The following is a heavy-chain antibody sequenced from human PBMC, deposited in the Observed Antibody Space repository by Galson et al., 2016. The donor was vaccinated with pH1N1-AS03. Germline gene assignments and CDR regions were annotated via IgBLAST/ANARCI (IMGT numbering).Heavy chain of an antibody. CDR2: VHSSGAT. Sequence: ETLSLTCSVSGGSINDHYWSWIRQPPGKGLEWVACVHSSGATNYNPSLKGRVTISTDTSKNQVSLKLSSVTAADTAVYYCARDRYLSGWNYEGWFDPWGPGTLVTVSS. V-gene: IGHV4-59*11. CDR1: GGSINDHY. J-gene: IGHJ5*02. CDR3: ARDRYLSGWNYEGWFDP. D-gene: IGHD1-7*01.